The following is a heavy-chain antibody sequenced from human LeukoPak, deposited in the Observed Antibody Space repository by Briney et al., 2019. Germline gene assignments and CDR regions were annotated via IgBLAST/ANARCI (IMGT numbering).Heavy chain of an antibody. Sequence: PSETLSLTCAVYGGSFSGYYWSWIRQPPGKGLEWIGEINHSGSTNYNPSLKSRVTISVDTSKNQFSLKLSSVTAADTAVYYCARGESSWGHGTGSIWFDPWGQGTLVTVSS. CDR1: GGSFSGYY. D-gene: IGHD3-10*01. CDR2: INHSGST. J-gene: IGHJ5*02. CDR3: ARGESSWGHGTGSIWFDP. V-gene: IGHV4-34*01.